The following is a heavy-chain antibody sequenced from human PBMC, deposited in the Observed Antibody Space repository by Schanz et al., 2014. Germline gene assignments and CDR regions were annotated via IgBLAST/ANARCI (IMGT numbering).Heavy chain of an antibody. D-gene: IGHD1-26*01. J-gene: IGHJ5*02. CDR1: GGSISTYY. CDR2: IYYTGTT. CDR3: ARLGSPHCATSDCHHDWFGP. Sequence: QVQLQESGPGVVKPSETLSLTCTVSGGSISTYYWSWIRQSPGKGLEWIGYIYYTGTTNYTPSLRTRVPIPGTPPKPQSPRPLVFVTAADTAVYYCARLGSPHCATSDCHHDWFGPWGQGTLVTVSS. V-gene: IGHV4-59*08.